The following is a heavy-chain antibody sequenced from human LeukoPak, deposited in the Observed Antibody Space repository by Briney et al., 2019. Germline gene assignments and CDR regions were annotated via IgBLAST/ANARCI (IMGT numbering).Heavy chain of an antibody. CDR1: GYTFTSYG. CDR3: ARDREGYSYGLYYYYYGMDV. Sequence: ASVKVSCKASGYTFTSYGISWVRQAPGQGLEWMGWISAYNGNTNYAQKLQGRVTMTTDTSTSTAYMELRSLGSDDTAVYYCARDREGYSYGLYYYYYGMDVWGQGTTVTVSS. CDR2: ISAYNGNT. D-gene: IGHD5-18*01. J-gene: IGHJ6*02. V-gene: IGHV1-18*01.